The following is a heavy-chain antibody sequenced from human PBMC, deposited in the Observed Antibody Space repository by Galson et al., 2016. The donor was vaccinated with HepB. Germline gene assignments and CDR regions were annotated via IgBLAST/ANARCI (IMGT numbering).Heavy chain of an antibody. CDR1: GFSLSTTGEA. CDR2: IHWNDDK. J-gene: IGHJ4*02. V-gene: IGHV2-5*01. D-gene: IGHD3-10*01. Sequence: PALVKPTQTLTLTCTFSGFSLSTTGEAVGWTRQPPGKALEWLALIHWNDDKRYSPSLKSRLTITKDTPKNQVVLTVTNMDPVDTATYYCAHRPQGGSGNFDYLGQGTLVTVSS. CDR3: AHRPQGGSGNFDY.